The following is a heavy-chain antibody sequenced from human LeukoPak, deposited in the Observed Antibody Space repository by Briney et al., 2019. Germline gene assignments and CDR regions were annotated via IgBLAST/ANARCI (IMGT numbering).Heavy chain of an antibody. CDR2: ISNDGNPN. D-gene: IGHD6-6*01. J-gene: IGHJ6*03. Sequence: GRSLRLSCETSGFSFSSYGMHWVRQAPGKGLEWVAVISNDGNPNYYADSVRGRFTISRDNSRNTLSLQMNSLRPEDTGVYYCAKDRRVIAARRLDYYHYMDVWGKGTTVIVSS. CDR3: AKDRRVIAARRLDYYHYMDV. CDR1: GFSFSSYG. V-gene: IGHV3-30*18.